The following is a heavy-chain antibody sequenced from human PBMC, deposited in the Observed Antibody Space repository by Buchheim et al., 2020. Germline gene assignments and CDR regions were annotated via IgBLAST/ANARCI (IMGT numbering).Heavy chain of an antibody. Sequence: QVQLQESGPGLVKPSETLPLTCTVSGGSVSSGSYYWSWIRQPPGKGLEWIGYIYYSGSTNYNPSLKSRVTISVDTFKNQFSLKLSSVTAADTAVYYCARENTGYSSGWAPNFDYWGQGTL. CDR3: ARENTGYSSGWAPNFDY. D-gene: IGHD6-19*01. CDR2: IYYSGST. J-gene: IGHJ4*02. V-gene: IGHV4-61*01. CDR1: GGSVSSGSYY.